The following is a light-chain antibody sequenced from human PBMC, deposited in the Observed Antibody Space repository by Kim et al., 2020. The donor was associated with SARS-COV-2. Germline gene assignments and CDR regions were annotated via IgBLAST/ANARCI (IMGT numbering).Light chain of an antibody. CDR1: NIGSKS. V-gene: IGLV3-21*04. J-gene: IGLJ2*01. Sequence: SYELTQPPSVSVAPGKTARIPCGGNNIGSKSVHWYQQKPGQAPVLVIYYDSDRPSGIPEQFSGSNSGNTATLTISRVEAGDEADYYCQVWDSSSDHVVFGGGTQLTVL. CDR3: QVWDSSSDHVV. CDR2: YDS.